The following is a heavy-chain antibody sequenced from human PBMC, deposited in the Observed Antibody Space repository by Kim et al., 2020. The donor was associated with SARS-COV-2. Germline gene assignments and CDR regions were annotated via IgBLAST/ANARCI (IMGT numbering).Heavy chain of an antibody. V-gene: IGHV1-58*01. Sequence: FQKRVTITRDMSTSTAYMELSSLRSEDTAVYYCAAANIVATITQYYFDYWGQGTLVTVSS. D-gene: IGHD5-12*01. J-gene: IGHJ4*02. CDR3: AAANIVATITQYYFDY.